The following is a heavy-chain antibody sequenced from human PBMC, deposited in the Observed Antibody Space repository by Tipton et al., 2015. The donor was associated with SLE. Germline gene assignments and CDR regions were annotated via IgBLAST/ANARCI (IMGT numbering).Heavy chain of an antibody. Sequence: LRLSCAVYGGSFSGYYWSWIRQPPGKGLEWIGEINHSGSTNYNPSLKSRVTISVDTSKNQFSLKLSSVTAADTAVYYCARGRGDYWGQGTLVTVSS. J-gene: IGHJ4*02. CDR3: ARGRGDY. D-gene: IGHD3-10*01. CDR1: GGSFSGYY. V-gene: IGHV4-34*01. CDR2: INHSGST.